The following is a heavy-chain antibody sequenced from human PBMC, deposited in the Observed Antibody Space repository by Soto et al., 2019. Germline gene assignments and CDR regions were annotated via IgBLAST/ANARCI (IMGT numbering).Heavy chain of an antibody. V-gene: IGHV4-30-2*01. CDR1: GGSISSGGYS. CDR2: IYHSGST. J-gene: IGHJ5*02. CDR3: VGSIGAFWFDP. Sequence: QLQLQESGSGLVKPSQTLSLTCAVSGGSISSGGYSWSRIRQPPGKGLEWIGYIYHSGSTYYNPSLKSRVTISVDRSKNQFSLKLSYVTAADTAVYYCVGSIGAFWFDPWGQGTLVTVSS. D-gene: IGHD5-12*01.